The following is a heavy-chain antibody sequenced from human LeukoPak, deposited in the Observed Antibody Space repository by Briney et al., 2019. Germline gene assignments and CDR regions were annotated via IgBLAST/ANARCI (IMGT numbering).Heavy chain of an antibody. CDR3: ARGLYYDFWSGYYGTFDY. V-gene: IGHV4-59*08. Sequence: SETLSLTCTVSGESMSGFYWNWIRQSPGKGLEWIGYMHYTGSTNYNPSLKSRVTISIDTSKNQFSLKLSSVTASDTAVYYCARGLYYDFWSGYYGTFDYWGQGTLVTVSS. CDR1: GESMSGFY. J-gene: IGHJ4*02. CDR2: MHYTGST. D-gene: IGHD3-3*01.